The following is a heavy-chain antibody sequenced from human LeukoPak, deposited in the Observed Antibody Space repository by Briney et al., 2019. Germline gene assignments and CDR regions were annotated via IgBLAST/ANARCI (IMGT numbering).Heavy chain of an antibody. Sequence: GGSLRLSCAASGFTFSSYSMNWVRQAPGKGLEWVSYISSSSSTIYYADSVKGRFTISRDNAKNSLYLQMNSLRDEDTAVYYCARDRPLAYYDFWSGYPPNGMDVWGQGTTVTVSS. CDR1: GFTFSSYS. J-gene: IGHJ6*02. V-gene: IGHV3-48*02. D-gene: IGHD3-3*01. CDR2: ISSSSSTI. CDR3: ARDRPLAYYDFWSGYPPNGMDV.